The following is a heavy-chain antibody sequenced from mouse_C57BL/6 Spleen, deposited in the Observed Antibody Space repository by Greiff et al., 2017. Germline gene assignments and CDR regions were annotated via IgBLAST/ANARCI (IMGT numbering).Heavy chain of an antibody. J-gene: IGHJ3*01. D-gene: IGHD2-5*01. CDR3: ARGYSKDWFAY. CDR1: GFTFSSYA. Sequence: EVHLVESGGGLVKPGGSLKLSCAASGFTFSSYAMSWVRQTPEKRLEWVATISAGGSYTYYPDNVKGRFTISRDNAKNNLYLQMSHLKSEDTAMYYCARGYSKDWFAYWGQGTLVTVSA. CDR2: ISAGGSYT. V-gene: IGHV5-4*01.